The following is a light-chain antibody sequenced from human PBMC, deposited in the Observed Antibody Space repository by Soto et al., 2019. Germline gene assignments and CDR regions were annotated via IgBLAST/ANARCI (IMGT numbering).Light chain of an antibody. CDR3: HQYGSSPRT. CDR2: GAS. Sequence: IVFTHSRATLYLSXDRRATLSXXASQSVYNYLAWYQQKPGQAPRLLIYGASSRATGIPDRFSGSGSGTDFTLTISRLEPEDFAVYYCHQYGSSPRTFGQGTKVDIK. J-gene: IGKJ1*01. CDR1: QSVYNY. V-gene: IGKV3-20*01.